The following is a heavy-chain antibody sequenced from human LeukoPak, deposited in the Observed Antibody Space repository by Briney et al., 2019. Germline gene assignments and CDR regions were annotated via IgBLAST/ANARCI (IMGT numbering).Heavy chain of an antibody. J-gene: IGHJ6*02. Sequence: GGSLRLSCAASRFTFTSYGMHWVRQAPGKGLEWVSVISRRDDYTYYADSVKGRFTISRDNSKNTLYLQMSGLRAEDTAVYYRAKDLATVTTRSHYGMDVWGHGTTVTVSS. CDR2: ISRRDDYT. CDR1: RFTFTSYG. D-gene: IGHD4-17*01. V-gene: IGHV3-23*01. CDR3: AKDLATVTTRSHYGMDV.